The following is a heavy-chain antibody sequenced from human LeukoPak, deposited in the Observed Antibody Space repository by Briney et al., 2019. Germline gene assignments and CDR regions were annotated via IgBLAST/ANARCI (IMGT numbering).Heavy chain of an antibody. D-gene: IGHD3-10*01. Sequence: GGSLRLSCAASGCTVSSNYMSWVRQAPGKGLVWVSRINSDGSSTNYADSVKGRFTISRDNAKNTLYLQMNSLRAEDTAMYYCARAVYYSNYLGYWGQGTLVTVSS. J-gene: IGHJ4*01. CDR3: ARAVYYSNYLGY. CDR1: GCTVSSNY. V-gene: IGHV3-74*01. CDR2: INSDGSST.